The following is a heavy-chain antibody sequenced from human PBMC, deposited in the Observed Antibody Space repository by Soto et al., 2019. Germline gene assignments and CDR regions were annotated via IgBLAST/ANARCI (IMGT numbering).Heavy chain of an antibody. Sequence: QVHLVQSGAEEKRPGTSVRVSCKASGYSFTIYAMHWVRQAPGQRLEWMGWINAGNGDTKYSQKFQDRLIIARDTSATTVYMELSSLKSEDTAVYYCARGAMVREPFDYWGQGTLVTVSS. J-gene: IGHJ4*02. CDR3: ARGAMVREPFDY. CDR1: GYSFTIYA. V-gene: IGHV1-3*05. CDR2: INAGNGDT. D-gene: IGHD3-10*01.